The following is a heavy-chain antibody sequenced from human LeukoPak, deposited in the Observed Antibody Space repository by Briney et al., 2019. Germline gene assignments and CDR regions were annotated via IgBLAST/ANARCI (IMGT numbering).Heavy chain of an antibody. D-gene: IGHD2-8*01. J-gene: IGHJ4*02. CDR1: GYTLTSYY. Sequence: ASGKVSCKASGYTLTSYYMHWVGQAPGQVLVCIGIINPSAGSTIYAQKFQGRVTMTSDTSTSTVYMELSSLRSEDTAVYYCARGNADYWGQGTLVTVSS. CDR3: ARGNADY. CDR2: INPSAGST. V-gene: IGHV1-46*03.